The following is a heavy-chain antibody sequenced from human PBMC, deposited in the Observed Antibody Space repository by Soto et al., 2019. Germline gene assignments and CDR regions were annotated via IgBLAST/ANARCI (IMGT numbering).Heavy chain of an antibody. V-gene: IGHV4-39*01. Sequence: QVHLQESGPGLVKPSETLSLTCDVSGVSIHNRHSFWGWIRQPPGKGLEFIANVYYSGGAHYNPSFKSRVTISVDTATNQVSLRMSSVTAAVTTVYFCGRVVVGATRHTDFDSWGQGTLVTVSS. CDR1: GVSIHNRHSF. J-gene: IGHJ5*01. D-gene: IGHD2-21*01. CDR2: VYYSGGA. CDR3: GRVVVGATRHTDFDS.